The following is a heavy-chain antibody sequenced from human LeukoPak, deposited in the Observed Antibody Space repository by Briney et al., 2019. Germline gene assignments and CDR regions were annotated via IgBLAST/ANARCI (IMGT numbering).Heavy chain of an antibody. CDR1: GGSVSSGIYY. D-gene: IGHD6-19*01. V-gene: IGHV4-61*01. J-gene: IGHJ6*03. CDR3: ARYSSSYYYYYMDV. Sequence: PSETLSLTCTVSGGSVSSGIYYWSWIRQPPGKGLEWIGYIYYSGSTNYNPSLKSRVTISVDTSKNQFSLKLSSVTAADTAVYYCARYSSSYYYYYMDVWGKGTTVTVSS. CDR2: IYYSGST.